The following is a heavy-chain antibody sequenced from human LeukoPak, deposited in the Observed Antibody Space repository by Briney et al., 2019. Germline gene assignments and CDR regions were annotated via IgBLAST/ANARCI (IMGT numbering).Heavy chain of an antibody. CDR3: VKGFVHPTYYSDY. Sequence: GGSLRLSCAASGFTFSNYAMMWVRQAPGKRLEWISSITGSGDGTYYADSVRGRFTISRDNSENTLYLQVNSLRVEDTAVYFCVKGFVHPTYYSDYWGEGTLVTVSS. J-gene: IGHJ4*02. CDR2: ITGSGDGT. V-gene: IGHV3-23*01. D-gene: IGHD3-10*01. CDR1: GFTFSNYA.